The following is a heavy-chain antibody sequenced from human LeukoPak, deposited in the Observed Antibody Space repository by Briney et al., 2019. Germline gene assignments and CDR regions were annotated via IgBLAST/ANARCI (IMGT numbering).Heavy chain of an antibody. CDR3: ARGEVERAFDY. Sequence: GGSLRLSCAASGFTFSNYWMNWVRQAPGKGLEWVANVKEDGSEKYYVASVKGRFTISRDNAKNSLYLQMNSLRAEDTAVYYCARGEVERAFDYWGQGTLVTVSS. D-gene: IGHD2-2*01. V-gene: IGHV3-7*01. CDR1: GFTFSNYW. J-gene: IGHJ4*02. CDR2: VKEDGSEK.